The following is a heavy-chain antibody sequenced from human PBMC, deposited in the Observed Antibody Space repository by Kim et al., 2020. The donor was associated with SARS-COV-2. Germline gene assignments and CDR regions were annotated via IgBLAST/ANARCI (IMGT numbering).Heavy chain of an antibody. J-gene: IGHJ6*02. CDR1: GYSFTSYW. Sequence: GESLKISCKGSGYSFTSYWIGWVRQMPGKGLEWMGIIYPGDSDTRYSPSFQGQVTISADKSISTAYLQWSSLKASDTAMYYCATNAPHQLRGAAVGDYYYYGMDVWGQGTTVTVSS. D-gene: IGHD2-2*01. V-gene: IGHV5-51*01. CDR2: IYPGDSDT. CDR3: ATNAPHQLRGAAVGDYYYYGMDV.